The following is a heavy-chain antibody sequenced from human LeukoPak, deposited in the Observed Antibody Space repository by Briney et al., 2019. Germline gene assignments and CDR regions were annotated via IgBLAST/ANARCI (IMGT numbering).Heavy chain of an antibody. Sequence: WGSLRLSCAGSGFTVSSNYMSWVRQTPGKGLEWVSVIYSGGSTYYADSVKGRFTISRDSSKNTLYLQMNSLRAGDTAVYYCARGRGSGRPFDYWGQGTLVTVSS. CDR3: ARGRGSGRPFDY. CDR1: GFTVSSNY. D-gene: IGHD6-19*01. J-gene: IGHJ4*02. CDR2: IYSGGST. V-gene: IGHV3-66*01.